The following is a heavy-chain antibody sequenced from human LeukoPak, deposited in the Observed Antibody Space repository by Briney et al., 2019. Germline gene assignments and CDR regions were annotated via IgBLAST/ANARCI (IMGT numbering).Heavy chain of an antibody. Sequence: GGSLRLSCGASGFTFSSYAMSWVRQAPGKGLEWVSAISGSGGSTYYADSVKGRFTISRDNSKNTLYLQMNSLRAEDTAVYYCAKPANYYDSSGYYPMSPYWYFDLWGRGTLVTVSS. CDR3: AKPANYYDSSGYYPMSPYWYFDL. CDR1: GFTFSSYA. CDR2: ISGSGGST. V-gene: IGHV3-23*01. D-gene: IGHD3-22*01. J-gene: IGHJ2*01.